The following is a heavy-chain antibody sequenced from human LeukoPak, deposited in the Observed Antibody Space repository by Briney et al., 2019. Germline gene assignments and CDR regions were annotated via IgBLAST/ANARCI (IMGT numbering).Heavy chain of an antibody. Sequence: GGPLRLSCAASGFTFDDYTMHWVRQPPGKGLEWVSLISGDGGTTYYADSVKGRFTISRDNSKNSLSLQMNSLRTEGTALYYCAKDRGGDRVIDHWGQGTLVTVSS. J-gene: IGHJ4*02. D-gene: IGHD2-21*02. V-gene: IGHV3-43*02. CDR3: AKDRGGDRVIDH. CDR1: GFTFDDYT. CDR2: ISGDGGTT.